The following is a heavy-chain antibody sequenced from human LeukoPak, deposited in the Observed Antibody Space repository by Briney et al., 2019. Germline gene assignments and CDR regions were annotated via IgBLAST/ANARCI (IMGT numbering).Heavy chain of an antibody. Sequence: SGPTLVNPTQTLTLTCTFSGFSLSTSEMCVSWIRQPPGKALEWLARIDWDDDKYYRTSLKTRLTISKDTSKNQVVLTITNMDPVDTATYYCARMVVVRGSYRGNYFDYWGQGTLVTVSS. CDR1: GFSLSTSEMC. CDR3: ARMVVVRGSYRGNYFDY. V-gene: IGHV2-70*11. CDR2: IDWDDDK. D-gene: IGHD1-26*01. J-gene: IGHJ4*02.